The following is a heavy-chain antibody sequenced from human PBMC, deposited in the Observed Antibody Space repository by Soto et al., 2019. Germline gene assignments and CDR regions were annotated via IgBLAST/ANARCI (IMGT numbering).Heavy chain of an antibody. CDR3: ARGGSFGESSLLNYFDP. V-gene: IGHV3-48*02. J-gene: IGHJ5*02. D-gene: IGHD3-10*01. CDR2: ISNSRSTI. Sequence: EVQLVESGGGFIQPGGSLRLSCAASRFTFSNYGMNWVRQAPGKGLEWVAFISNSRSTIYYADAVKGRFTISRDNAKYSLYLQMNSLRDEDTAVYYCARGGSFGESSLLNYFDPWGQGTLVTVSS. CDR1: RFTFSNYG.